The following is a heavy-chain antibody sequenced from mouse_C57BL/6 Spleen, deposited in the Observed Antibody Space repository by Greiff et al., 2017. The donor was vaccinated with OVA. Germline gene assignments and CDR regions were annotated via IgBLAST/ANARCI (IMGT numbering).Heavy chain of an antibody. CDR2: IYPGSGST. D-gene: IGHD1-1*01. V-gene: IGHV1-55*01. CDR1: GYTFTSYW. Sequence: VQLQQPGAELVKPGASVKMSCKASGYTFTSYWITWVKQRPGQGLEWIGDIYPGSGSTNYNEKFKSKATLTVDTSSSTAYMQLSSLTSEDSAVYYCARGDYYGSYAMDYWGQGTSVTVSS. CDR3: ARGDYYGSYAMDY. J-gene: IGHJ4*01.